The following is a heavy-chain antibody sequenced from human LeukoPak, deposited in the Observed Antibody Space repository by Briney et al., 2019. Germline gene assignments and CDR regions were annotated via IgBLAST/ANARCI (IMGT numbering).Heavy chain of an antibody. J-gene: IGHJ4*02. CDR3: ANLYDYVWGSYRSPGD. CDR2: ISCCCGSK. CDR1: GCTFSSYA. Sequence: GGSLRLSCAASGCTFSSYAMSWVRQAPGKGLEGVSAISCCCGSKHYADSEKGRFTISRDKSKNTLYLQMNSLRAEDTAVYYCANLYDYVWGSYRSPGDWGQGTLVTVSS. V-gene: IGHV3-23*01. D-gene: IGHD3-16*02.